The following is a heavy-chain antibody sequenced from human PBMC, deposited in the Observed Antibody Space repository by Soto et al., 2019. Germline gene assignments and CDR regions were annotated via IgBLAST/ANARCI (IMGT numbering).Heavy chain of an antibody. CDR3: ARSVVVVTALDY. CDR1: GYTFTSYA. Sequence: QVQLVQSGAEEKKPGASVKVSCKASGYTFTSYAMHWVRQAPGQRLEWMGWINAGNGNTKYSQKFQGRVTITRHTPESTPYMELSSLRSEETAVYYCARSVVVVTALDYWGQETLVTVSS. CDR2: INAGNGNT. J-gene: IGHJ4*02. V-gene: IGHV1-3*05. D-gene: IGHD2-21*02.